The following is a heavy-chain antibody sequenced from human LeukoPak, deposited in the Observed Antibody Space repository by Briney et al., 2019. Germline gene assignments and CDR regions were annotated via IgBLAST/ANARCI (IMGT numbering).Heavy chain of an antibody. CDR1: GFTFSNPW. V-gene: IGHV3-15*01. J-gene: IGHJ5*02. CDR2: IKSKTDGGTT. Sequence: TGGSLRLSCAASGFTFSNPWMSWVRQAPGKGLEWVGRIKSKTDGGTTEYAAAVQGRFTISRDDSKDTLYLQMNSLKTEDTAVYYWTTYGYLEGVKDPRGQGTLVTVSS. CDR3: TTYGYLEGVKDP. D-gene: IGHD4-17*01.